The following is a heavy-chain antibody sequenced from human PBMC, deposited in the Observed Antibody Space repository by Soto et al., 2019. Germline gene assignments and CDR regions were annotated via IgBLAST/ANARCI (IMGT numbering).Heavy chain of an antibody. J-gene: IGHJ4*02. D-gene: IGHD2-15*01. V-gene: IGHV3-9*01. CDR2: ISWDSNII. CDR1: GFTFDDYA. Sequence: GGSLRLSCAASGFTFDDYAMHWVRRVPGKGLEWVSSISWDSNIIGYADSVKGRFTISRDNAKNSLYLQMNSLRPEDTALYYCAKGGPDGFCSGGRCYFDYWGQGTLVTVSS. CDR3: AKGGPDGFCSGGRCYFDY.